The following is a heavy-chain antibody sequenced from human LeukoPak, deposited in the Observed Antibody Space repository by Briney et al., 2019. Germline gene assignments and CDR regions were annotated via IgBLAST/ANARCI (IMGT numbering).Heavy chain of an antibody. CDR1: GFTFSSYS. D-gene: IGHD3-10*01. CDR2: ISGSGGST. V-gene: IGHV3-23*01. Sequence: GGSLRLSCAASGFTFSSYSMNWVRQAPGKGLEWVSAISGSGGSTYYADSVKGRFTISRDNSKNTLYLQMNSLRAEDTAVYYCAKDGPGGDYYYYGMDVWGKGTTVTVSS. CDR3: AKDGPGGDYYYYGMDV. J-gene: IGHJ6*04.